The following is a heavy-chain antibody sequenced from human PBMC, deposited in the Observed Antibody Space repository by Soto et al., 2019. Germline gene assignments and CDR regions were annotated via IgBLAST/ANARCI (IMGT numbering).Heavy chain of an antibody. J-gene: IGHJ6*02. Sequence: QVQLVQSGAGVRKPGSSVTVSCKASGGTFSNYAISWVRQAPGHGLEWMGGIIPIVGTGSYAQKFQGRVTITADEPTTTAYMELSSLRFEDTPVYYCARDVILVPTASTHYCYHMDVWGPGTTVTVSS. CDR2: IIPIVGTG. CDR3: ARDVILVPTASTHYCYHMDV. CDR1: GGTFSNYA. D-gene: IGHD2-2*01. V-gene: IGHV1-69*01.